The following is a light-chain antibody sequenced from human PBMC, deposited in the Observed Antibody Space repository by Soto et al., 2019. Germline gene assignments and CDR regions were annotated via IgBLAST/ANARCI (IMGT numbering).Light chain of an antibody. CDR1: QSVSSNF. J-gene: IGKJ4*01. CDR2: GAS. Sequence: EIVLTQSPGTLSLSPGERATLSCRASQSVSSNFLAWYQQKPGQAPRLLIYGASSRATGIPDRFSGSGSGTDFTLTISRLEPEDIAVYYCQQYNNRLTFGGGTKVEIK. CDR3: QQYNNRLT. V-gene: IGKV3-20*01.